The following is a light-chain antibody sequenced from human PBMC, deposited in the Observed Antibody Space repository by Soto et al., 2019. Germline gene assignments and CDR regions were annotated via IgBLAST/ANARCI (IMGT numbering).Light chain of an antibody. V-gene: IGKV3-20*01. CDR1: QTASSSH. CDR2: DAS. J-gene: IGKJ2*01. Sequence: EIVLTQSPGALSLSPGERATLSCRASQTASSSHLAWYQQKPGQAPRPLIYDASSRATGISDRFSGSGSGTDFTLTISRLEPEDFAVYYCQQYGRSPYTFGQGTKVEIK. CDR3: QQYGRSPYT.